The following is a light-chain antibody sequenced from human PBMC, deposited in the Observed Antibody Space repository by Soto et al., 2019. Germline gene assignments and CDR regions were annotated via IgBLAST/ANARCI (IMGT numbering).Light chain of an antibody. CDR2: DAS. CDR1: QSMSGC. V-gene: IGKV3D-15*01. Sequence: ELALTQSPSTLSLSPGDRATLSCRASQSMSGCLAWYQQNPGQPPRLLFYDASSMASGVPHRFSGSGSGTDFTLTISSLQPEDFATYHCQQLNIYPLTFGGGTKVDIK. J-gene: IGKJ4*01. CDR3: QQLNIYPLT.